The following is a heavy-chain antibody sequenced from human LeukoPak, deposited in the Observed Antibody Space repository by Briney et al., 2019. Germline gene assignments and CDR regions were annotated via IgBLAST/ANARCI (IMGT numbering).Heavy chain of an antibody. Sequence: SVKVSCKASGGTFSSYAISWVRQAPGQGLEWMGGIIPIFGTANYAQKLQGRVTMTTDTSTSTAYMELRSLRSDDTAVYYCARRLGSSSWYAFDYWGQGTLVTVSS. CDR2: IIPIFGTA. V-gene: IGHV1-69*05. D-gene: IGHD6-13*01. CDR1: GGTFSSYA. CDR3: ARRLGSSSWYAFDY. J-gene: IGHJ4*02.